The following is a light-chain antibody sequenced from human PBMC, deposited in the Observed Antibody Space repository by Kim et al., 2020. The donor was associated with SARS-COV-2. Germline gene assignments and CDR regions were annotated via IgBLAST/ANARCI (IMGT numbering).Light chain of an antibody. CDR1: NDDVGGYKY. J-gene: IGLJ1*01. V-gene: IGLV2-11*01. Sequence: SVTITCTGTNDDVGGYKYVAWYQQRPDNGPKVIIYDVDKRPSGVPGRFSGSKFGNTASLTISGLQDEDEGDYYCSSYVGGLTFYYVSGIGTKVTVL. CDR2: DVD. CDR3: SSYVGGLTFYYV.